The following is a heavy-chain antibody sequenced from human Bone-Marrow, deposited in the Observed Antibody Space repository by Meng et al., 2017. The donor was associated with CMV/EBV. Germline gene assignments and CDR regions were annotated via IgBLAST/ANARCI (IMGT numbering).Heavy chain of an antibody. Sequence: ASVKVSCKASGYTFTGYYMHWVRQAPGQGLEWMGWINPNSGGTNYAQKFQGRVTMTRDTSISTAYMELSRLRSDDAAVYYCARQLFKYSSSSHSLGYWGQGTLVTVYS. V-gene: IGHV1-2*02. CDR2: INPNSGGT. J-gene: IGHJ4*02. CDR3: ARQLFKYSSSSHSLGY. D-gene: IGHD6-6*01. CDR1: GYTFTGYY.